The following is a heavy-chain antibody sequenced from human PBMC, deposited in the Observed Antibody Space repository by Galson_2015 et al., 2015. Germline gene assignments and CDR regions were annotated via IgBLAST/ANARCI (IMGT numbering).Heavy chain of an antibody. CDR3: ARATAWSGYVDAFEI. J-gene: IGHJ3*02. CDR2: IINSSNTI. D-gene: IGHD3-3*01. Sequence: SLRLSCAASGFSFSSYGMNWVRQAPGKGLEWISFIINSSNTIYYADSVKGRFTISRDNAKNSLYLQMNSLRDEDTAVYYCARATAWSGYVDAFEIWGQGTMVTVSS. V-gene: IGHV3-48*02. CDR1: GFSFSSYG.